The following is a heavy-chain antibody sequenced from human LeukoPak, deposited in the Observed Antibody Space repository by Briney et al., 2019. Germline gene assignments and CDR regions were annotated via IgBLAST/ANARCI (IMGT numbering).Heavy chain of an antibody. CDR2: ISYDGSNK. CDR1: GFTFSSYA. V-gene: IGHV3-30-3*01. D-gene: IGHD2-15*01. CDR3: ANSLL. J-gene: IGHJ4*02. Sequence: GGSLRLSCAASGFTFSSYAMHWVRQAPGKGLEWVAVISYDGSNKYYADSVKGRFTISRDNSKNRLYLQMNSLRAEDTAVYYCANSLLGGQGTLVTVSS.